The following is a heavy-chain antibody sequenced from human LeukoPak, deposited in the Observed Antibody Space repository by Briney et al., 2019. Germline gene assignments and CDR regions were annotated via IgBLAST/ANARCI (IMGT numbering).Heavy chain of an antibody. D-gene: IGHD3-22*01. Sequence: GGSLRLSCAASGLTFGDYTMDWVRQAPGKGLEGVSHISRNGAATKYADAVRGRFTVSRDNSKSSLYLQMTSLRAEDTAVYYSARDLRGYPYWGQGTLVTVSS. CDR2: ISRNGAAT. V-gene: IGHV3-43*01. J-gene: IGHJ1*01. CDR1: GLTFGDYT. CDR3: ARDLRGYPY.